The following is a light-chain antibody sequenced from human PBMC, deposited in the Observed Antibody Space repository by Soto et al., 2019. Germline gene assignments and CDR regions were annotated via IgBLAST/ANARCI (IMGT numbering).Light chain of an antibody. CDR2: GAS. CDR1: QSVSSSY. Sequence: VFTQPLCTLSLSPGERATLSCRARQSVSSSYLAWYQQKPGQAPRLLIYGASSRATGIPDRFSGSGSGTDFTLTICRLEPEDFAVYYSQPYGISWTFGLGTKVGIK. CDR3: QPYGISWT. V-gene: IGKV3-20*01. J-gene: IGKJ1*01.